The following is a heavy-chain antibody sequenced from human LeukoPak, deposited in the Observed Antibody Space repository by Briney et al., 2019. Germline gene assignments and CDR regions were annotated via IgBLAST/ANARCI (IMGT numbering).Heavy chain of an antibody. V-gene: IGHV4-59*08. CDR3: ARCCAQLIWFDP. D-gene: IGHD2-2*01. J-gene: IGHJ5*02. CDR1: SGFINRYY. CDR2: IYYSGST. Sequence: TSETLSLTCTVSSGFINRYYWRWLRQPPGKGLEWIGYIYYSGSTYYNPSLKSRVTISVDTSKNQFSLKLNSVTAADSAVYYCARCCAQLIWFDPWGQGTLVTVSS.